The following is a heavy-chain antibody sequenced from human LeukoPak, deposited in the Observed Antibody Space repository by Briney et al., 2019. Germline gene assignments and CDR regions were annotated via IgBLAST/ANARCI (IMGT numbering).Heavy chain of an antibody. D-gene: IGHD6-13*01. CDR2: INPNSGGT. J-gene: IGHJ5*02. CDR3: ARGRFVIRTEQQLDEWFDP. V-gene: IGHV1-2*06. CDR1: GYTFTGYY. Sequence: GASVKVSCKASGYTFTGYYMHWVRQAPGQGLEWMGRINPNSGGTNYAQKFQGRVTMTRDTSISTACMELSRLRSDDTAVYYCARGRFVIRTEQQLDEWFDPWGQGTLVTVSS.